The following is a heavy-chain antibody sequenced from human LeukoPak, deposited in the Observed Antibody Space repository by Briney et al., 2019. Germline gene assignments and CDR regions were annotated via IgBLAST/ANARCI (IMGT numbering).Heavy chain of an antibody. D-gene: IGHD5-24*01. CDR3: TRVGYIDEGIDY. Sequence: PGGSLRLSCVASGFPFSSYWMTWIRQDPGKWLEWVANIKQDGSKKSYVDSVKGRFTISRDNAKNSLYLQMNSLRAEDTAIYYCTRVGYIDEGIDYWGQGTLVTVSS. CDR2: IKQDGSKK. CDR1: GFPFSSYW. V-gene: IGHV3-7*04. J-gene: IGHJ4*02.